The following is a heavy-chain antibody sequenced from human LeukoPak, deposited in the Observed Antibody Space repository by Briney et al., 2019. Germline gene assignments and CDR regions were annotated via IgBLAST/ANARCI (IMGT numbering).Heavy chain of an antibody. D-gene: IGHD1-26*01. CDR2: VSGYGGRS. J-gene: IGHJ4*02. V-gene: IGHV3-23*01. Sequence: PGGSLRLSCAASGFTFSIYAMTWVRQAPGKGLEWVSAVSGYGGRSYYADSVKGRFTISRDHSKNTLYLQMNSLRAEDTAVYYCAKDGGSYSANYGGAAESDNWGQGTLVTVSS. CDR1: GFTFSIYA. CDR3: AKDGGSYSANYGGAAESDN.